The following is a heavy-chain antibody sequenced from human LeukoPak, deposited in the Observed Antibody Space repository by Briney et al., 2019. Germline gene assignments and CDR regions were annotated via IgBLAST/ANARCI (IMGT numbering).Heavy chain of an antibody. CDR3: AKSLGEYNPSFLDY. V-gene: IGHV3-23*01. Sequence: GGSLRLSCAASGFTFDDYAMHWVRQAPGKGLEWVSAISGSGGSTYYADSVKGRFTISRDNSKNTLYLQMNSLRAEDTAVYYCAKSLGEYNPSFLDYWGQGTLVTVSS. CDR2: ISGSGGST. CDR1: GFTFDDYA. D-gene: IGHD1-14*01. J-gene: IGHJ4*02.